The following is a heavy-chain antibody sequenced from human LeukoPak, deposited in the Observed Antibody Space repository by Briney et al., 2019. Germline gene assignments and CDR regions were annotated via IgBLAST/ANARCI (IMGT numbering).Heavy chain of an antibody. J-gene: IGHJ4*02. CDR3: ARDRGYFDSSGYSAN. D-gene: IGHD3-22*01. V-gene: IGHV3-33*01. CDR2: IWYDGSNK. CDR1: GFTFSSYG. Sequence: GGSLRLSRAASGFTFSSYGMHWVRQAPGKGLEWVAVIWYDGSNKYYADSVKGRFTISRDNSKNTLYLQMNSLRAEDTAVYYCARDRGYFDSSGYSANWGQGTLSPSPQ.